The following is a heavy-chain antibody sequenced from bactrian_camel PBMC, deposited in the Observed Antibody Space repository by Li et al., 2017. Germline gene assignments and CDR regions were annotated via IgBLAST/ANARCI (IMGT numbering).Heavy chain of an antibody. D-gene: IGHD2*01. CDR3: AARLVGYCHTGEFAY. CDR1: RIPIRAYC. CDR2: VANNGVT. Sequence: VQLVESGGGLVQPGGSLRLSCAASRIPIRAYCMAWFRQVPGKEREGVAGVANNGVTWYADFVKGRFTISKDNTKNTLYLQMNSLKPEDTAMYYCAARLVGYCHTGEFAYWGQGTQVTVS. V-gene: IGHV3S9*01. J-gene: IGHJ6*01.